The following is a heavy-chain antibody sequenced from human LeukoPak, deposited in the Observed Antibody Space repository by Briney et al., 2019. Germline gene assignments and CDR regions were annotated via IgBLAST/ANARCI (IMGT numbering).Heavy chain of an antibody. CDR1: GGSVSSAVHY. V-gene: IGHV4-34*01. CDR2: INHSGST. CDR3: ARGEWSIKEYYFDY. Sequence: KSSETLSLTCSVSGGSVSSAVHYWGWIRQPPGKGLEWIGEINHSGSTNYNPSLKSRVTISVDTSKNQFSLKLSSVTAADTAVYYCARGEWSIKEYYFDYWGQGTLVTVSS. D-gene: IGHD3-3*01. J-gene: IGHJ4*02.